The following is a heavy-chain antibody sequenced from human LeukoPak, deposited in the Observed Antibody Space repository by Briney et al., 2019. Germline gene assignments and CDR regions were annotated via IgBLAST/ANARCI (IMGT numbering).Heavy chain of an antibody. J-gene: IGHJ4*02. CDR1: GFTFSDYY. CDR2: IRSKENSFAT. V-gene: IGHV3-73*01. Sequence: GGSLRLSCAASGFTFSDYYMSWIRQAPGKGLEWVGRIRSKENSFATAYGASVQGRFTISRDDSKNTAYLQMNSLKIEDTALYYCTRHELGEPGDYWGQGTLVTVSS. CDR3: TRHELGEPGDY. D-gene: IGHD3-16*01.